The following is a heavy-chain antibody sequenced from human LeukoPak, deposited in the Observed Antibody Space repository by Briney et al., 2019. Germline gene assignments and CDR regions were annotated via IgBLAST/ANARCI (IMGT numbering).Heavy chain of an antibody. CDR3: ARLEERPPYHFDY. D-gene: IGHD1-1*01. J-gene: IGHJ4*02. CDR1: GGSISSGGYY. CDR2: IYHSGST. Sequence: PSETLSLTCTVSGGSISSGGYYWSWIRQPPGKGLEWIGYIYHSGSTYYNPFLKSRVTISVDRSKNQFSLKLSSVTAADTAVYYCARLEERPPYHFDYWGQGTLVTVSS. V-gene: IGHV4-30-2*01.